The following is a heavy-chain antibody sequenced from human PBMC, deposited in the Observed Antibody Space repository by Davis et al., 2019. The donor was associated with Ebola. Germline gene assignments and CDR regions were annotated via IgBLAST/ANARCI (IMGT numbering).Heavy chain of an antibody. Sequence: SVTVSCKASGGTFSSYAISWVRQAPGQGLEWMGGIIPIFGTANYAQKFQGRVTITADKSTSTAYMELSSLRSEDTAVYYCAGGPDCSSTRCHSSYYYYGMDVWGQGTTVTVSS. CDR2: IIPIFGTA. D-gene: IGHD2-2*02. J-gene: IGHJ6*02. V-gene: IGHV1-69*06. CDR1: GGTFSSYA. CDR3: AGGPDCSSTRCHSSYYYYGMDV.